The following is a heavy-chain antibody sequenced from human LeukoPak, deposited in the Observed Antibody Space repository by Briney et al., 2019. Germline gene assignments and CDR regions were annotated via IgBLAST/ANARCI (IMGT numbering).Heavy chain of an antibody. J-gene: IGHJ4*02. D-gene: IGHD6-13*01. V-gene: IGHV3-33*01. CDR3: ARVNSSWFLDY. CDR2: IWYDGSNK. CDR1: GFTFSSYG. Sequence: GRSLRLSCAASGFTFSSYGMHWVRQAPGKGLEWVAVIWYDGSNKYYADSVKGRFTISRDNAKNSLYLQMNSLRAEDTAVYYCARVNSSWFLDYWGQGTLVTVSS.